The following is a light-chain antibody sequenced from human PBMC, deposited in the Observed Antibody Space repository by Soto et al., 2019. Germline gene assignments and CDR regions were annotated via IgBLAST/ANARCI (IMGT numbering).Light chain of an antibody. CDR1: QSVASN. V-gene: IGKV3-15*01. J-gene: IGKJ2*01. CDR2: GAS. CDR3: QQYHNWPPQYT. Sequence: EIVMTQSPASLSVSPGDGATLSCRASQSVASNVAWYQQKPGQGPRLLIHGASPRAAGVPARFSGSGSGTDFTLTISTLPSEDFAVYYCQQYHNWPPQYTFGQGTKLQIK.